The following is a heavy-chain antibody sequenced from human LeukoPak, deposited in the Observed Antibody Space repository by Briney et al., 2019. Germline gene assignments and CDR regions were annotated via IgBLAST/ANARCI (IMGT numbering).Heavy chain of an antibody. D-gene: IGHD6-6*01. CDR1: GYTFTSYD. Sequence: VASVKVSCKASGYTFTSYDINWVRQATGQGLEWMGWMNPITGNTDYAQKFQGRVTFSKNTSISTAYMELSGLRSEDTAVYYCARKRYSSSSNYYYMDVWGRGTTVTVSS. CDR2: MNPITGNT. CDR3: ARKRYSSSSNYYYMDV. V-gene: IGHV1-8*03. J-gene: IGHJ6*03.